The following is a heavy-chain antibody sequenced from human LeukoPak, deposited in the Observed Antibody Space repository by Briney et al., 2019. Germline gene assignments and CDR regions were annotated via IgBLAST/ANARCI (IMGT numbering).Heavy chain of an antibody. V-gene: IGHV4-31*03. CDR1: CGSISSGGYY. Sequence: SETLSLTCTLSCGSISSGGYYWSWIRQHPGKGLEWIGYIYYSGSTYYNPSLKSRVTISVDTSKNQFSLKLSSVTAAESAVYYCARALTTVTTLFDYWGQGTLVTVSS. J-gene: IGHJ4*02. D-gene: IGHD4-17*01. CDR2: IYYSGST. CDR3: ARALTTVTTLFDY.